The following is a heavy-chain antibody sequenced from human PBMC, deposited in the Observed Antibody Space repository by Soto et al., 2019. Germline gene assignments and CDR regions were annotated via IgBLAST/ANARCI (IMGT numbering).Heavy chain of an antibody. V-gene: IGHV3-73*02. CDR3: TRHFGISHPAGNYYYYGMDV. CDR2: IRSKANSYAT. CDR1: GFTFSGSA. J-gene: IGHJ6*02. Sequence: EVQLVESGGGLVQPGGSLKLSCAASGFTFSGSAMHWVRQASGKGLEWVGRIRSKANSYATAYAASVKGRFTISRDDSKNTAYLQMNSLKTEDTAVYYCTRHFGISHPAGNYYYYGMDVWGQGTTVTVSS. D-gene: IGHD3-10*01.